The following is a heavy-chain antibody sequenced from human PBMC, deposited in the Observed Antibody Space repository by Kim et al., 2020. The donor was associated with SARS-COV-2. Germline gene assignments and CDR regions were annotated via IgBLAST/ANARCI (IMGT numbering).Heavy chain of an antibody. D-gene: IGHD3-3*01. CDR2: IYYSGST. V-gene: IGHV4-59*13. CDR1: GGSISSYY. Sequence: SETLSLTCTVSGGSISSYYWSWIRQPPGKGLEWIGYIYYSGSTNYNPSLKSRVTISVDTSKNQFSLKLSSVTAADTAVYYCERAEGYFWSGYYYFDYWGQGTLVTVSS. J-gene: IGHJ4*02. CDR3: ERAEGYFWSGYYYFDY.